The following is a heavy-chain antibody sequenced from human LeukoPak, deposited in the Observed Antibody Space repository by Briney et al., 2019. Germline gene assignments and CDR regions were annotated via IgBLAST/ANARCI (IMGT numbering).Heavy chain of an antibody. CDR2: ISDSGGSA. Sequence: GRSLRLSCAASGFTFGSYAMSWVRQAPGKGLEWVSAISDSGGSAYYTDSVKGRFTISRDNSRNTLYLQMNSLRAEDSALYFCAKGYDYESSGYPQPFDYWGQGTLVTVSS. CDR3: AKGYDYESSGYPQPFDY. CDR1: GFTFGSYA. D-gene: IGHD3-22*01. V-gene: IGHV3-23*01. J-gene: IGHJ4*02.